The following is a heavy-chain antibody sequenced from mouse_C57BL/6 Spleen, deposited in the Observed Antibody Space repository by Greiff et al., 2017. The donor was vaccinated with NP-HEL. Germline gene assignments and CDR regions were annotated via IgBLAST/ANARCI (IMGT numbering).Heavy chain of an antibody. J-gene: IGHJ2*01. D-gene: IGHD5-1-1*01. V-gene: IGHV1-15*01. CDR3: TKIPLLADS. CDR1: GYTFTDYE. CDR2: IDPETGVT. Sequence: QVHVKQSGAELVRPGASVTLSCKASGYTFTDYEMHWVKQTPVHGLEWIGAIDPETGVTAYNQKFKGKAILTADKSSSTAYMELRSLTSEDSAVYYCTKIPLLADSWGPGATLTVSS.